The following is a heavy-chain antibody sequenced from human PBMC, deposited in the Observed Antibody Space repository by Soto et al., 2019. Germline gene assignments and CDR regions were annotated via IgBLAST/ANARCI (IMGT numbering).Heavy chain of an antibody. D-gene: IGHD2-21*02. Sequence: QVQLVESGGGVVQPGRSLRLSCAASGFTFSSYGMHWVRQAPGKGLEWVAVIWYDGSNKYYADSVKGRFTISRDNSKNTPYLQMNSLRAEDTAVYYCARDRDIVVVTATLDYWGQGTLVTVSS. CDR2: IWYDGSNK. CDR1: GFTFSSYG. CDR3: ARDRDIVVVTATLDY. J-gene: IGHJ4*02. V-gene: IGHV3-33*01.